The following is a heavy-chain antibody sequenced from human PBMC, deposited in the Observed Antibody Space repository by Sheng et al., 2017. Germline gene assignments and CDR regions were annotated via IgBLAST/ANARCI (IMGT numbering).Heavy chain of an antibody. Sequence: EVQLVESGGGLVQPGGTLRLSCAASGFTFSSYGMSWVRQAPGKGLEWVSAISGSGGSTYYADSVKGRFTISRDNSKNTLYLQMNSLRAEDTAVYYCAKAEGLWYYGSGSSDYWGQGTLVTVSS. CDR2: ISGSGGST. V-gene: IGHV3-23*04. D-gene: IGHD3-10*01. J-gene: IGHJ4*02. CDR1: GFTFSSYG. CDR3: AKAEGLWYYGSGSSDY.